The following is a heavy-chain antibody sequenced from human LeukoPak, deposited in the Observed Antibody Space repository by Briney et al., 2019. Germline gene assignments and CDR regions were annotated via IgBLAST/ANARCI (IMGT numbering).Heavy chain of an antibody. CDR1: GFTFSSYA. V-gene: IGHV3-23*01. CDR2: ISGSGGST. D-gene: IGHD3-10*01. J-gene: IGHJ3*02. Sequence: GGSLRLSCAASGFTFSSYAVSWVRQAPGKGLEWVSAISGSGGSTYYADSVKGRFTISRDNSKNTLYLQMNSLRAEDTAVYYCAKDLITIRLLWFGDIAFDIWGQGTMVTVSS. CDR3: AKDLITIRLLWFGDIAFDI.